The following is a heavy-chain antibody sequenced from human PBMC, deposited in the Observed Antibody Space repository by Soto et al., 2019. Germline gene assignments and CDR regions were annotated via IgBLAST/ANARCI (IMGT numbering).Heavy chain of an antibody. CDR1: GGTFSSYA. Sequence: ASVKVSCKASGGTFSSYAISWVRQAPGQGLEWMGGIISIFGTANYAQKFQGRVTITADESTSTAYMELSSLRSEDTAVYYCARDSSGWSRGEDYGMDVWGQGTTVTVSS. V-gene: IGHV1-69*13. CDR3: ARDSSGWSRGEDYGMDV. D-gene: IGHD6-19*01. CDR2: IISIFGTA. J-gene: IGHJ6*02.